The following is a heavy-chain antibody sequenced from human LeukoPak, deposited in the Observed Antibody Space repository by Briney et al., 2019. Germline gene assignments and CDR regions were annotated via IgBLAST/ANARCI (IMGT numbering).Heavy chain of an antibody. Sequence: GGSLRLSCAASGFTFSSYAMSWVRQAPGKGLEWVSTISGSGGSTSYADSVKGRFTISRDNSKNTLYLQMNSLRAEDTAVYYCARAVLARLVDYWGQGTLVTVSS. V-gene: IGHV3-23*01. J-gene: IGHJ4*02. D-gene: IGHD4/OR15-4a*01. CDR3: ARAVLARLVDY. CDR1: GFTFSSYA. CDR2: ISGSGGST.